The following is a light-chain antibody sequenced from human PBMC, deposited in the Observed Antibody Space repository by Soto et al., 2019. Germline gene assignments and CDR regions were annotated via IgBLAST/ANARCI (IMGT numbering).Light chain of an antibody. CDR3: QQSYSTPYT. J-gene: IGKJ2*01. Sequence: DIQMTQSPSSLSASVGDRVTVTCRASQSISSYLNWYQQKPGRAPKLLIYAAFSLQDGVPSRFSGSGSGTHFSLTISSLQPEDFATYYCQQSYSTPYTFGQGTKVDIK. CDR1: QSISSY. V-gene: IGKV1-39*01. CDR2: AAF.